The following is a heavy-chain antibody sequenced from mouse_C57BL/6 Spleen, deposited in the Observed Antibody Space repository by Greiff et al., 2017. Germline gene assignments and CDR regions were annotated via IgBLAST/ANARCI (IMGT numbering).Heavy chain of an antibody. J-gene: IGHJ3*01. V-gene: IGHV1-15*01. Sequence: QVHVKQSGAELVRPGASVTLSCKASGYTFTDYEMHWVKQTPVHGLEWIGAIDPETGGTAYNQKFKGKAILTADKSSSTAYMELRSLTSEDSAVYYCTRRDFSQAWFAYWGQGTLVTVSA. CDR2: IDPETGGT. CDR1: GYTFTDYE. CDR3: TRRDFSQAWFAY.